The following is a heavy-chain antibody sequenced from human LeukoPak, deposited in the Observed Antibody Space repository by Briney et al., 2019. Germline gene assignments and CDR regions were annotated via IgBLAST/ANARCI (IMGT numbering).Heavy chain of an antibody. D-gene: IGHD3-22*01. J-gene: IGHJ4*02. CDR3: AKKSTYYDSSGYYSFADY. V-gene: IGHV1-69*04. Sequence: SVKVSCKASGYTFTSYAISWVRQAPGQGLEWMGRIIPILGIANYAQKFQGRVTITADKSTSTAYMELSSLRSEDTAVYYCAKKSTYYDSSGYYSFADYWGQGTLVTVSS. CDR1: GYTFTSYA. CDR2: IIPILGIA.